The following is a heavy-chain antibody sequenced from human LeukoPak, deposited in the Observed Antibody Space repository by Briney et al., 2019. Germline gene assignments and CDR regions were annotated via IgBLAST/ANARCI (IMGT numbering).Heavy chain of an antibody. Sequence: SETLSLTCGVSGGSFSDYYWSWIRQSPGKGLEWIGEINHSGSTNYNPSLKSRVTISVHTSKSQFSLRLTSVTAADTAVYYCAKMGKTYYDFWSGYFRNNWFDPWGQGTLVTVSS. J-gene: IGHJ5*02. CDR2: INHSGST. CDR1: GGSFSDYY. CDR3: AKMGKTYYDFWSGYFRNNWFDP. D-gene: IGHD3-3*01. V-gene: IGHV4-34*01.